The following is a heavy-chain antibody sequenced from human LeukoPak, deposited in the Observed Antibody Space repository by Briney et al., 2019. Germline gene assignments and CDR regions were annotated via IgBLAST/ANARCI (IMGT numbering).Heavy chain of an antibody. D-gene: IGHD1-26*01. CDR3: VKWDENYYSMDV. V-gene: IGHV3-23*01. CDR2: ISGSGGGT. Sequence: GGSLRLSCEASGLTFNKYGVSRVRQAPGKGLEWVSNISGSGGGTHYASSVKDRAAISRDNSKNTVYLQINGLRAEDTAVYFCVKWDENYYSMDVWGRGTTVTVSS. CDR1: GLTFNKYG. J-gene: IGHJ6*03.